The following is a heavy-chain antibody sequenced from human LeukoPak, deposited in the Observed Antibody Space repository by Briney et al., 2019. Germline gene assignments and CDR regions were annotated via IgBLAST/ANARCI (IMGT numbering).Heavy chain of an antibody. D-gene: IGHD6-19*01. V-gene: IGHV3-21*04. CDR1: GFTFSSYS. CDR2: ISSSSSYI. CDR3: ARAAAVAEYYYYMDV. Sequence: GSLRLSCAASGFTFSSYSMNWVRQAPGKGLEWVSSISSSSSYIYYADSVKGRFTISRDNAKNSLYLQMNSLRAEDTAVYYCARAAAVAEYYYYMDVWGKGTTVTVSS. J-gene: IGHJ6*03.